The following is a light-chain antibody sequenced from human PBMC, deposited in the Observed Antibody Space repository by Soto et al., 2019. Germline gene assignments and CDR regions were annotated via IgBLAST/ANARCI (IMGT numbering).Light chain of an antibody. CDR2: KAS. J-gene: IGKJ1*01. CDR1: QSISSR. V-gene: IGKV1-5*03. CDR3: QQYNSYPWT. Sequence: DIQMTQSPSTLSASVGDRATITCRASQSISSRLAWYQQNPGKAPKLLIYKASSLESGVPSRFSGSGSGTEFTLTISSLQPDDFATYYCQQYNSYPWTFGQGIKVEIK.